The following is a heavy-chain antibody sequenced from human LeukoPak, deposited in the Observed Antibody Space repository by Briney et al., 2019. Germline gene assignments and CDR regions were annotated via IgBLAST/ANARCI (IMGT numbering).Heavy chain of an antibody. CDR1: GFTVSSNY. Sequence: GGSLRLSCAASGFTVSSNYMSWVRQAPGKGLEWVSVIYSGGSTYYADSVKGRFTISRDNSKNTLYLQMNSLRAEDTAVYYCARDDIVVDCGMDVWGQGTTVTVSS. D-gene: IGHD2-21*01. J-gene: IGHJ6*02. V-gene: IGHV3-53*01. CDR2: IYSGGST. CDR3: ARDDIVVDCGMDV.